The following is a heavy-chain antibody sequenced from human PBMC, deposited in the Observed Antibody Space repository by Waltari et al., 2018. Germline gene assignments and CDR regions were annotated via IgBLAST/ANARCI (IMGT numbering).Heavy chain of an antibody. Sequence: EVQLVESGGGVVRPGGSLRLSCAASGFTFDDYGMSWVRQAPGKGLEWVSGIHWNGGSTGYADYVKDRCTSSRDNAKNSLYLQRNSRRAEDTALYYWARERGTVTTNYFDYWGQGTLVTVSS. V-gene: IGHV3-20*04. CDR1: GFTFDDYG. J-gene: IGHJ4*02. CDR2: IHWNGGST. CDR3: ARERGTVTTNYFDY. D-gene: IGHD4-17*01.